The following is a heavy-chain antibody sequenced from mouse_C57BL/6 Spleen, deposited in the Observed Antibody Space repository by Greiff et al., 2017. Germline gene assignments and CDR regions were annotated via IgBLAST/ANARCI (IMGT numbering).Heavy chain of an antibody. V-gene: IGHV1-61*01. D-gene: IGHD2-5*01. Sequence: VQLQPPGAELVRPGSSVKLSCKASGYTFTSYWMDWVKQRPGQGLEWIGNIYPSDSETHYNQKFKDKATLTVDKSSSTAYMQLSSLTSEDSAVYYCAYSNYYFDYWGQGTTLTVSS. CDR3: AYSNYYFDY. J-gene: IGHJ2*01. CDR1: GYTFTSYW. CDR2: IYPSDSET.